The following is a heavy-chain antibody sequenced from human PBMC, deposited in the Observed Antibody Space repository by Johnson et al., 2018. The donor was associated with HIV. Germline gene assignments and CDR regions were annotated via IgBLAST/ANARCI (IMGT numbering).Heavy chain of an antibody. CDR2: INWNGGRT. J-gene: IGHJ3*02. CDR1: GFRFDDYG. D-gene: IGHD7-27*01. V-gene: IGHV3-20*04. CDR3: ARDRSGTNWGLSPDAFDI. Sequence: VLLVESGGGVVRPGGSLRLSCTVAGFRFDDYGMSWVRPAPGKGLEWISTINWNGGRTGYVDSLKGRFTISRDNAKNTLYLQMGSLRAEDMAVYYCARDRSGTNWGLSPDAFDIWGQGTMVTVSS.